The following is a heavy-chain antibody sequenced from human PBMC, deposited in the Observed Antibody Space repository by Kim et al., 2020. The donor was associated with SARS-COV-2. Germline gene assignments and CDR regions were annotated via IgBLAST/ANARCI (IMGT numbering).Heavy chain of an antibody. V-gene: IGHV1-18*01. CDR3: ARGEGYCSGGSCYEALYYYSGMDV. J-gene: IGHJ6*02. CDR2: ISAYNGNT. D-gene: IGHD2-15*01. Sequence: ASVKVSCKASGYTFTSYGISWVRQAPGQGLEWMGWISAYNGNTNYAQKLQGRVTMTTDTSTSTAYMELRSLRSDDTAVYYCARGEGYCSGGSCYEALYYYSGMDVWGQGTTVTVSS. CDR1: GYTFTSYG.